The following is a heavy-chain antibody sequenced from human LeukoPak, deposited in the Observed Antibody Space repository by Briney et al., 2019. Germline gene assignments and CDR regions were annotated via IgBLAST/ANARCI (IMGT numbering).Heavy chain of an antibody. D-gene: IGHD3-10*01. CDR2: IWYDGSNK. CDR1: GFTFSSYG. V-gene: IGHV3-33*01. Sequence: PGGSLRLSCAASGFTFSSYGMHWVRQAPGKGLEWVAVIWYDGSNKYYADSVKGRFTISRDNSKNTLYLQVNSLRAEDTAVYYCAREKLNRGYFDYWGQGTLVTVSS. J-gene: IGHJ4*02. CDR3: AREKLNRGYFDY.